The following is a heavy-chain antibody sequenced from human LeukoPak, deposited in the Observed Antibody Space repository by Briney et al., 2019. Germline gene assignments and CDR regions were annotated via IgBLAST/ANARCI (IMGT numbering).Heavy chain of an antibody. J-gene: IGHJ4*02. CDR1: GFTFGNYA. CDR3: ARGAGYNYPYYFDY. V-gene: IGHV3-53*01. D-gene: IGHD5-24*01. CDR2: IYGGGNI. Sequence: GGSLRLSCEASGFTFGNYAMNWVRQAPGKGLEWVSVIYGGGNIYYADSVKGRFTISRDNSKNTLYLQMNSLRAEDTAVYYCARGAGYNYPYYFDYWGQGTLVTVSS.